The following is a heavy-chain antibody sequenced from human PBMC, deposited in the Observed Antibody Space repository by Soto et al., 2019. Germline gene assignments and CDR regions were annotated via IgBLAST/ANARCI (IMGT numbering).Heavy chain of an antibody. V-gene: IGHV3-11*01. J-gene: IGHJ6*02. CDR1: GFTFSDSY. Sequence: GGSLRLSXAASGFTFSDSYMSWIRQAPGKGPEWISYITFSGNTVYYADSLKGRFTISRDNAKNSLYLQMNRLRAEDTAVYYCARVSWREKYGMDVWGQGTTVTVSS. CDR3: ARVSWREKYGMDV. CDR2: ITFSGNTV.